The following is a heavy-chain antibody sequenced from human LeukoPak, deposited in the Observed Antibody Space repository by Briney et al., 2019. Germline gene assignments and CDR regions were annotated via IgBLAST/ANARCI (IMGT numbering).Heavy chain of an antibody. Sequence: SETLSLTCTVSGGSISSSSYYWGWIRQPPGKGLEWIGSIYYSGSTYYNPSLKSRVTISVDKSKNQFSLKLSSVTAADTAVYYCARESYYYDSSGYYHNWFDPWGQGTLVTVSS. CDR3: ARESYYYDSSGYYHNWFDP. V-gene: IGHV4-39*07. J-gene: IGHJ5*02. CDR2: IYYSGST. D-gene: IGHD3-22*01. CDR1: GGSISSSSYY.